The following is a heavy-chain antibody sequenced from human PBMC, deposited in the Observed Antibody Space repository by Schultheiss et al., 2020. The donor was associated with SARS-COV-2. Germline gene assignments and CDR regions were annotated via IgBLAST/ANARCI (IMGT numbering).Heavy chain of an antibody. V-gene: IGHV3-66*01. Sequence: GGSLRLSCAASGFTVSSNYMSWVRQAPGKGLEWVSVIYSGGSTYYADSVKGRFTISRDNSKNTLYLQMNSLRAEDTAVYYCARDQGSWFVTKYDFDYWGQGTLVTVSS. J-gene: IGHJ4*02. CDR1: GFTVSSNY. CDR2: IYSGGST. CDR3: ARDQGSWFVTKYDFDY. D-gene: IGHD3-10*01.